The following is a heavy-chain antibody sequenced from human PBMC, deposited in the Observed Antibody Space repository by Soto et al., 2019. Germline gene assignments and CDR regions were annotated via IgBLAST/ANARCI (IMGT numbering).Heavy chain of an antibody. CDR1: GFTFSAHT. V-gene: IGHV3-21*02. D-gene: IGHD3-22*01. CDR3: AGGDSRVYPGMGV. Sequence: EVQVVESGGGLVKPGGSLRLSCVVSGFTFSAHTMNWVRQDAATGLTWVAAISKSSTYIFYANSVKGRFTISRDNAKNSLYLQMNNLRAEDTAVYFWAGGDSRVYPGMGVCGLGTTVIVSS. J-gene: IGHJ6*02. CDR2: ISKSSTYI.